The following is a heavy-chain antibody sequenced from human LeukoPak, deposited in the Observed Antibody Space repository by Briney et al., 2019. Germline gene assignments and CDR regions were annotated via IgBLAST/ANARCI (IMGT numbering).Heavy chain of an antibody. CDR2: INPNSGGT. Sequence: GASVKVSCKASGYTFTGYYMHWVRQAPGQGLEWMGRINPNSGGTNYAQKFQGRVTMTRDTSISTAYMELSRLRSDDTAVYYCARDRYSGYDNWFDPWGQGTLVTVSS. CDR3: ARDRYSGYDNWFDP. CDR1: GYTFTGYY. D-gene: IGHD5-12*01. J-gene: IGHJ5*02. V-gene: IGHV1-2*06.